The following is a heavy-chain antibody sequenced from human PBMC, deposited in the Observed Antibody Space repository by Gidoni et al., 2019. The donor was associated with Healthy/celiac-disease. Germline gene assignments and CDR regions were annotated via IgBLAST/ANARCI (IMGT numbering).Heavy chain of an antibody. CDR3: ARDGIQLWFHFDY. V-gene: IGHV3-74*01. Sequence: VQLVESGGGLVQPGGSPRPSCAASGFTFSSYWMHWVRQAPGKGLVWVSRINSEGSSTSYADSVKGRFTISRDNAKNTLYLQMNSLRAEDTAVYYCARDGIQLWFHFDYWGQGTLVTVSS. D-gene: IGHD5-18*01. J-gene: IGHJ4*02. CDR2: INSEGSST. CDR1: GFTFSSYW.